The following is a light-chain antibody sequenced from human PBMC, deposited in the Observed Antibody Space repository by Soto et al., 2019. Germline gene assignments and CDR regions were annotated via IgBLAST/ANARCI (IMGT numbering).Light chain of an antibody. CDR1: SSNIGAGYD. J-gene: IGLJ1*01. CDR2: GNI. CDR3: QSYDSSLIYV. Sequence: QSVLTQPPSVSGAPGQRATISCTGSSSNIGAGYDVHWYQQLPGTAPKLLIYGNINRPSGVPDRFSGSQSGTSASLAITGLQAEDETDYYCQSYDSSLIYVFGTGTKLTVL. V-gene: IGLV1-40*01.